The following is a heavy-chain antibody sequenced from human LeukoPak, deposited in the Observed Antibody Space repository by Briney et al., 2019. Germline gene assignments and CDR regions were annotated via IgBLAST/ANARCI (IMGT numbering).Heavy chain of an antibody. CDR2: INGDGSAT. D-gene: IGHD5-24*01. V-gene: IGHV3-7*01. J-gene: IGHJ4*02. CDR1: GFSFSGAW. Sequence: PGGSLRLSCAASGFSFSGAWRTWVRQAPGKGPEWVANINGDGSATDYVASVKGRFTISRDNAKNSLYLQMNSLRAEDTAVYYCTRDFGWQQLDYWGQGTLVIVSS. CDR3: TRDFGWQQLDY.